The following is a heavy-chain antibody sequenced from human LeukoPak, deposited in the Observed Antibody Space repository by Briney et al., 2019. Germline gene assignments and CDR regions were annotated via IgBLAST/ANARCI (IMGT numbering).Heavy chain of an antibody. J-gene: IGHJ2*01. Sequence: ASETLSLTCTVSGGSVSSYYWSWMRQSPGKGLEWIGYVYYSGSTNYNPALKSRVTISLDTSENQFSLKLSSVTAADTAVYYCAREANSPTARYWYFDLWGRGTQVTVSS. V-gene: IGHV4-59*02. CDR3: AREANSPTARYWYFDL. CDR2: VYYSGST. D-gene: IGHD2-21*01. CDR1: GGSVSSYY.